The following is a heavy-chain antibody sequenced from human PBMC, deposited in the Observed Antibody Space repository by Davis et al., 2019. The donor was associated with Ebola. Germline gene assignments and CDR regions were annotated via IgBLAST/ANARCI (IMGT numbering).Heavy chain of an antibody. J-gene: IGHJ4*02. CDR3: ARVAGTAIRAYYFDY. V-gene: IGHV1-69*02. D-gene: IGHD2-21*02. Sequence: PSVKVSCKASGGTFSSYTITWVRQAPGQGLEWMGSIIPILGIADYAQKFQGRVTITADKSTSTASMELSSLRSEDTAVYYCARVAGTAIRAYYFDYWGQGTLVTVSS. CDR1: GGTFSSYT. CDR2: IIPILGIA.